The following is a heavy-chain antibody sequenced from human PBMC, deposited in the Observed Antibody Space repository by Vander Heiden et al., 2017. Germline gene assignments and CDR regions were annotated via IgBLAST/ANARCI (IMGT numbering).Heavy chain of an antibody. V-gene: IGHV4-34*01. J-gene: IGHJ4*02. Sequence: QVQLQQWGAGLLKPSETLSLTCAVYGGSFSGYYWSWIRQPPGKGLEWIGEINHSGTTNYNPSLKSRVTISVDTSKNQLSLKLSSVTAADTAVYYCARSNGDYLGYWGQGTLVTVSS. CDR3: ARSNGDYLGY. CDR2: INHSGTT. D-gene: IGHD4-17*01. CDR1: GGSFSGYY.